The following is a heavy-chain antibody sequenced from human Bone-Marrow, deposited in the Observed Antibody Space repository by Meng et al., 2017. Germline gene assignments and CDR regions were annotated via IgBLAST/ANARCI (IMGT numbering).Heavy chain of an antibody. Sequence: SVKVSCKASGGTFSSYAISWVRQAPGQGLEWMGGIIPIFGTANYAQKFQGRVTITTDESTSTAYMELSSLRSEDTAVYYCAREKRYCSDGSCSYYFDYWGQGTLVTVSS. CDR1: GGTFSSYA. D-gene: IGHD2-15*01. V-gene: IGHV1-69*05. CDR3: AREKRYCSDGSCSYYFDY. CDR2: IIPIFGTA. J-gene: IGHJ4*02.